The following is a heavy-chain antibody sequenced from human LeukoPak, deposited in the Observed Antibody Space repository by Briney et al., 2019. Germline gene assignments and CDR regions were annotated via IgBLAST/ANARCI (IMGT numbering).Heavy chain of an antibody. CDR2: ISGSGDST. Sequence: QPGGSLRLSCAAAGFSFSSCAMSWVRQAPGKGLEWVSGISGSGDSTDYADSVKGRFTISRDNSKNTLYLQINSLRAEDTAVYYCARPPSDNLLTDSLYYFDNWGQGTLVTVSS. V-gene: IGHV3-23*01. D-gene: IGHD3-9*01. J-gene: IGHJ4*02. CDR1: GFSFSSCA. CDR3: ARPPSDNLLTDSLYYFDN.